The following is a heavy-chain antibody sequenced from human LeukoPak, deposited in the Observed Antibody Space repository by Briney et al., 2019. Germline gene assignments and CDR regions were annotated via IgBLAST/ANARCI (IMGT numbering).Heavy chain of an antibody. CDR1: GFTFSSYS. Sequence: PGGSLRLSCAASGFTFSSYSMNWVRQAPGKGLEWVSVIYSGGTTYYADSVKGRFTISRDNSKNTLYLQMNSLGAEDTAVYYCARRAVEWGQGTLVTVSS. V-gene: IGHV3-53*01. D-gene: IGHD6-19*01. CDR2: IYSGGTT. J-gene: IGHJ4*02. CDR3: ARRAVE.